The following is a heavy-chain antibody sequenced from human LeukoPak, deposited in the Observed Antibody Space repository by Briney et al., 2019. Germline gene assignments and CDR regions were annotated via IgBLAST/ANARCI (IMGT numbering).Heavy chain of an antibody. CDR3: ARDGIAAAGTDYYYYMDV. D-gene: IGHD6-13*01. CDR1: GGSISSYY. J-gene: IGHJ6*03. Sequence: SETLSLTCTVSGGSISSYYWSWIRQPPGKGLEWIGYIYYSGSTNYNPSLKSRVTISVDTSKNQFSLKLSSVTAADTAVYYCARDGIAAAGTDYYYYMDVWGKGTTVTVSS. V-gene: IGHV4-59*01. CDR2: IYYSGST.